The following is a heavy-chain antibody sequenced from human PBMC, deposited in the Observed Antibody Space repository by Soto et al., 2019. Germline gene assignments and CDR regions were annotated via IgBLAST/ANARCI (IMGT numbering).Heavy chain of an antibody. CDR2: TYPGDSDT. CDR1: GYSFTSYW. J-gene: IGHJ5*02. Sequence: GESLKISCKGSGYSFTSYWIGWVRQMPGKGLEWMGITYPGDSDTRYSPSFQGQVTISADKSISTAYLQWSSLKASDTAMYYCARCSGNFWSGYPNWFDPWGQGTLVTSPQ. V-gene: IGHV5-51*01. D-gene: IGHD3-3*01. CDR3: ARCSGNFWSGYPNWFDP.